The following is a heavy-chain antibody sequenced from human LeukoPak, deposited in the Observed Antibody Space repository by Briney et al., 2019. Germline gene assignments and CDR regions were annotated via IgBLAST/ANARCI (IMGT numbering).Heavy chain of an antibody. Sequence: GGSLRLSCEGSRYSFDSYAMTWVRQAPGKGLEWGSSINGGGDIAYYAESVKGRFTVSRDNSKNTLFLQMNSLRAEDTAVFYCAKRYGDSTGWFFDFWGQGSLVTVSS. CDR1: RYSFDSYA. CDR2: INGGGDIA. CDR3: AKRYGDSTGWFFDF. J-gene: IGHJ4*02. V-gene: IGHV3-23*01. D-gene: IGHD6-13*01.